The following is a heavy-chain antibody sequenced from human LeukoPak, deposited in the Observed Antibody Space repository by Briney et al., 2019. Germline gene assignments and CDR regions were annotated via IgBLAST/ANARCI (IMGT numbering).Heavy chain of an antibody. CDR1: GGSISSYY. CDR2: IYTSEST. Sequence: SETLSLTCTVSGGSISSYYWSWIRQAAGKGLEWIGRIYTSESTNYNPSLKSRVTMSVDTSKNQFSLKLSSVTAADTAVYYCAREGYYYDSSGYYVPHAFDIWGQGTMVTVSS. D-gene: IGHD3-22*01. CDR3: AREGYYYDSSGYYVPHAFDI. V-gene: IGHV4-4*07. J-gene: IGHJ3*02.